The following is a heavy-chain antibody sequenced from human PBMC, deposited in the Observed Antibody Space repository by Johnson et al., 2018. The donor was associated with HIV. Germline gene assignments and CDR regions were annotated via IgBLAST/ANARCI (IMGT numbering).Heavy chain of an antibody. CDR1: GFSFSGSA. D-gene: IGHD5-18*01. V-gene: IGHV3-30*04. CDR3: ARDRRVGYTTYDAFDI. Sequence: QVQLVESGGGVVQPGRSLRLSCAASGFSFSGSAMHWVRQAPGKGLEWVAGISYDGSNKYYADSVKGRFTISRDNSKNSLYLQMNSLRAEDTALYYCARDRRVGYTTYDAFDIWGQGTMVTVSS. CDR2: ISYDGSNK. J-gene: IGHJ3*02.